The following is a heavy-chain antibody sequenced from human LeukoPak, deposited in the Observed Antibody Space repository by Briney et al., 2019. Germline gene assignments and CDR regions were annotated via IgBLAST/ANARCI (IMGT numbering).Heavy chain of an antibody. V-gene: IGHV1-69*13. D-gene: IGHD2-15*01. J-gene: IGHJ5*02. CDR1: GGTFGSYA. CDR2: IIPIFGTA. CDR3: ARDLYCSGGSCSFNWFDP. Sequence: GASVTVSCMTSGGTFGSYAISWVRQAPGQGREWMGGIIPIFGTANYAQKFQGRVTITADESTSTAYMELSSLRSEDTAVYYCARDLYCSGGSCSFNWFDPWGQGTLVTVSS.